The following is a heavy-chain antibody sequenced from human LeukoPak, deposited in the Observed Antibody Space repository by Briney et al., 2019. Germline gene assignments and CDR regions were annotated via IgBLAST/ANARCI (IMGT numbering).Heavy chain of an antibody. CDR1: GVSISLFY. CDR3: VQTTGWPGFDY. V-gene: IGHV4-4*09. CDR2: IYSGVPT. J-gene: IGHJ4*02. Sequence: SETLSLTCTTSGVSISLFYWSWVRQPPGKGLEWIGNIYSGVPTYFNPSLKSRVIISVDTSKNQFSLNLTSVTAADTDMYYCVQTTGWPGFDYWGQGILVTVSS. D-gene: IGHD1-1*01.